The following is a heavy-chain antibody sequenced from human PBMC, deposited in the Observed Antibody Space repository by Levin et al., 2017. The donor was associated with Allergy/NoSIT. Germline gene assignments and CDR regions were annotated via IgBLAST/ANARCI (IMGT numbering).Heavy chain of an antibody. J-gene: IGHJ5*02. CDR3: ARAHRTIAAAGMGSGWFDP. Sequence: ASVKVSCKASGYTFTSYYMHWVRQAPGQGLEWMGIINPSGGSTSYAQKFQGRVTMTRDTSTSTVYMELSSLRSEDTAVYYCARAHRTIAAAGMGSGWFDPWGQGTLVTVSS. CDR1: GYTFTSYY. V-gene: IGHV1-46*01. CDR2: INPSGGST. D-gene: IGHD6-13*01.